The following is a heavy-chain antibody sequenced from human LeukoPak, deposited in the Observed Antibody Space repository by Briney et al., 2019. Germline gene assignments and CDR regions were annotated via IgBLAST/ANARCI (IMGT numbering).Heavy chain of an antibody. CDR3: ANIFGGNSHRSDY. J-gene: IGHJ4*02. CDR1: GFTFSSAW. V-gene: IGHV3-15*01. CDR2: IKTKTDGGTT. Sequence: GGSLRLSCAASGFTFSSAWMSWVRQAPGQGLEWLGRIKTKTDGGTTDYAAPVKGRFTISRDDSKDALYLQMNSLKSDDTAVYYCANIFGGNSHRSDYWGQGTLVTVSS. D-gene: IGHD4-23*01.